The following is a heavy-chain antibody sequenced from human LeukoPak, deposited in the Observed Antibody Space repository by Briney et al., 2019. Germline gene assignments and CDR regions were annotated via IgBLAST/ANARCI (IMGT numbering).Heavy chain of an antibody. V-gene: IGHV3-21*01. D-gene: IGHD6-19*01. CDR1: GFTFDDYV. J-gene: IGHJ4*02. CDR2: IHGSGEPT. Sequence: GGSLRLSCLASGFTFDDYVMTWVRQAAGKRLEWISSIHGSGEPTYYADSVKGRFTISRDNAKNSLSLQMNSLRAEDTAVYYCARITVDSSGWYHFDYWGQGTLVTVSS. CDR3: ARITVDSSGWYHFDY.